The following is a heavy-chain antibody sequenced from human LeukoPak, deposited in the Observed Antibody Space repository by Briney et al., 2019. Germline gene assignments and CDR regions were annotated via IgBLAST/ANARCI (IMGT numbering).Heavy chain of an antibody. CDR3: ARDRYTVVSWYFDL. Sequence: SETLSLTCTVSGGSISSGGYYWSWIRQHPWKGLEWIGYIYYSGSTYYNPSLKSRFTISVDTSKNQFSLELSSVTAADTAVYYCARDRYTVVSWYFDLWGRGTLVTVSS. D-gene: IGHD4-23*01. V-gene: IGHV4-31*03. J-gene: IGHJ2*01. CDR2: IYYSGST. CDR1: GGSISSGGYY.